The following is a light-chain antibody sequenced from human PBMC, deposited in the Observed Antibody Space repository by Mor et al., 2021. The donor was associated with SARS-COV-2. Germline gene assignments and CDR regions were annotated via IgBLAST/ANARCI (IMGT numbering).Light chain of an antibody. J-gene: IGLJ1*01. V-gene: IGLV2-23*02. CDR3: YSYAGKNTFV. CDR2: EVT. Sequence: QYPGTAPKLIISEVTKRPSGVSDRFSGSKSGNTASLTISELQADDEADYYCYSYAGKNTFVFGTGTKVTV.